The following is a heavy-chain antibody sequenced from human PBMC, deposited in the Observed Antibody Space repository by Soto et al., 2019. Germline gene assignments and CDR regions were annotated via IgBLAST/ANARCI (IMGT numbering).Heavy chain of an antibody. Sequence: SETLSLTCAVSGGSISSYYWSWIRQPPGKGLEWIGYIYYSGSTNYNPSLKSRVTISVDTSKNQFSLKLSSVTAADTAVYYCARRTRYYDSSGYFNWLDPWGQGTLVTVSS. CDR1: GGSISSYY. D-gene: IGHD3-22*01. CDR3: ARRTRYYDSSGYFNWLDP. CDR2: IYYSGST. J-gene: IGHJ5*02. V-gene: IGHV4-59*08.